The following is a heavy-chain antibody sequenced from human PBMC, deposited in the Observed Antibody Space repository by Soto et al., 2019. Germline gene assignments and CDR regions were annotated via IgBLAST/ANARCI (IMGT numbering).Heavy chain of an antibody. CDR1: GYTFTSCG. V-gene: IGHV1-18*01. CDR2: ISSYNGNT. Sequence: ASVKFSCKASGYTFTSCGISWVRQAPGQGLEWMGWISSYNGNTNYAQKLQGRVNMTTDTSTSTAYMELRSLRSDDTAVYYCARDGGVVRNWFDPWGQGTLVTVSS. D-gene: IGHD3-3*01. CDR3: ARDGGVVRNWFDP. J-gene: IGHJ5*02.